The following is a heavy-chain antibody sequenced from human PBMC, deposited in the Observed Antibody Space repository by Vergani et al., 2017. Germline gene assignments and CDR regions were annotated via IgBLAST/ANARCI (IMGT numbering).Heavy chain of an antibody. J-gene: IGHJ6*02. Sequence: EVQLVQSGAEVKKPGESLKISCKGSGYSFTSYWIGWVRQMPGKGLEWMGIIYPGDSDTRYSPSFQGQCTISADKSISTAYLQWSSLKASDTAMYYGARHRGWGLVVVAATPWYYYYGMDVWGQGTTVTVSS. V-gene: IGHV5-51*01. CDR1: GYSFTSYW. D-gene: IGHD2-15*01. CDR2: IYPGDSDT. CDR3: ARHRGWGLVVVAATPWYYYYGMDV.